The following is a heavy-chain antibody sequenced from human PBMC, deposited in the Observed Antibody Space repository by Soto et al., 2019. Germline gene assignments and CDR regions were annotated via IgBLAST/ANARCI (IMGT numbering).Heavy chain of an antibody. CDR3: ARESLYCDFWSGSYDAFDI. Sequence: GGSLRLSCAASGFTFSDYYMSWIRQAPGEGLEWVSYISSSSSYTNYADSVKGRFTISRDNAKNSLYLQMNSLRAEDTAVYYCARESLYCDFWSGSYDAFDIWGQGTMVT. CDR2: ISSSSSYT. J-gene: IGHJ3*02. D-gene: IGHD3-3*01. CDR1: GFTFSDYY. V-gene: IGHV3-11*06.